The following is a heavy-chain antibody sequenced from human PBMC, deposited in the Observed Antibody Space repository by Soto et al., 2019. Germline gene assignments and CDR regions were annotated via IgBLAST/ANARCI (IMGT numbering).Heavy chain of an antibody. D-gene: IGHD6-6*01. CDR2: IYYSGST. CDR3: ARDGLARGELDY. CDR1: GGSISSYY. Sequence: QVQLQESGPGLVKPSETLSLTCTVSGGSISSYYWSWIRQPPGKGLEWIGYIYYSGSTNYNPSLKRRVTLSVDTSKNQFSLKLSSVTAADTDVYYCARDGLARGELDYWGQGTLVTVSS. V-gene: IGHV4-59*01. J-gene: IGHJ4*02.